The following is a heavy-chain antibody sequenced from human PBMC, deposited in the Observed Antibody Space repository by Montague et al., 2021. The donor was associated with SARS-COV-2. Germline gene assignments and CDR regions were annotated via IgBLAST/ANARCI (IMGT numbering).Heavy chain of an antibody. D-gene: IGHD3-22*01. Sequence: SETLSLTCAVYSESFSDYYWTWIRQPPGKGLEWIGEINHSGSINYNPSLKSRVSISVDTSKNQFSLKLTSVTAADTAVYHCARGAPTITMIVVVFTGAGWYFDLWGRGTLVTVSS. CDR2: INHSGSI. CDR1: SESFSDYY. V-gene: IGHV4-34*01. CDR3: ARGAPTITMIVVVFTGAGWYFDL. J-gene: IGHJ2*01.